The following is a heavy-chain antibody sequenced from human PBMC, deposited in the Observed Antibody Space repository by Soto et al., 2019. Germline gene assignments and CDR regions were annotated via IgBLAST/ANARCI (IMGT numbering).Heavy chain of an antibody. V-gene: IGHV3-23*01. D-gene: IGHD3-10*01. CDR3: ARLTLGFGWYYYYMDV. CDR1: GFTFSSYA. J-gene: IGHJ6*03. Sequence: PGGSLRFSCAASGFTFSSYAMSWVRQAPGKGLEWVSAISGSGGSTYYADSVKGRFTISRDNSKNTLYLQMNSLRAEDTAVYYCARLTLGFGWYYYYMDVWAKGTTVTVSS. CDR2: ISGSGGST.